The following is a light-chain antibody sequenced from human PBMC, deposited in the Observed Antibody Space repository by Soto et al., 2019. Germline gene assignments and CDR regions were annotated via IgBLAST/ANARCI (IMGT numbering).Light chain of an antibody. CDR3: VLYMGRGIWV. CDR1: SGSVSTNYY. Sequence: QTVVTQEPSFSVSPGGTVTLTCGLSSGSVSTNYYPSWYQQTPGQAPRTLIYSTNTRSSGVPDRFSGSILGNKAALTITGAQADEESDYYCVLYMGRGIWVFGGGTKLTVL. V-gene: IGLV8-61*01. CDR2: STN. J-gene: IGLJ3*02.